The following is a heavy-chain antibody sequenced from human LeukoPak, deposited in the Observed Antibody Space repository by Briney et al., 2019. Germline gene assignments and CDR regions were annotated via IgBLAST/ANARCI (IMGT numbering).Heavy chain of an antibody. V-gene: IGHV4-59*08. CDR2: IYYSGST. D-gene: IGHD3-9*01. CDR1: GGSISSYY. CDR3: ARHGPLKRAIAFDI. J-gene: IGHJ3*02. Sequence: PSETLSLTCTVSGGSISSYYWSWIRQPPGKGLEWIGYIYYSGSTNYNPSLKSRVTISVDTSKNQFSLKLSSVTAADTAVYYCARHGPLKRAIAFDIWGQGTMVTVSS.